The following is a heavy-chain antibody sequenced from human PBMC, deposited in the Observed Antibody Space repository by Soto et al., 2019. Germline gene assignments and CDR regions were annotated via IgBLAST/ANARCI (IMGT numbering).Heavy chain of an antibody. CDR1: GFTFSSYG. D-gene: IGHD6-13*01. CDR2: IWYDGSNK. V-gene: IGHV3-33*01. CDR3: ARCAVIAAAGTKESPGGHYYYYGMDV. Sequence: PGGSPRLSCAASGFTFSSYGMHWVRQAPGKGLEWVAVIWYDGSNKYYADSVKGRFTISRDNSKNTLYLQMNSLRAKDTAVYYCARCAVIAAAGTKESPGGHYYYYGMDVWGQGTTVTVSS. J-gene: IGHJ6*02.